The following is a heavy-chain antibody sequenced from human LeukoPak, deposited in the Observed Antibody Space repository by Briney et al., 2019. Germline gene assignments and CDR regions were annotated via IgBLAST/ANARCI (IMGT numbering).Heavy chain of an antibody. CDR3: ARDPYSSGWPAWMDY. CDR1: GFTVSSNY. Sequence: GGSLRLSCAASGFTVSSNYMSWVRQAPGKGLEWVSVIYSGGSTYYADSVKGRFTISRDNSKNTLYLQMNSLRAEDTAVYYCARDPYSSGWPAWMDYWGQGTLVTVSS. V-gene: IGHV3-53*01. D-gene: IGHD6-19*01. J-gene: IGHJ4*02. CDR2: IYSGGST.